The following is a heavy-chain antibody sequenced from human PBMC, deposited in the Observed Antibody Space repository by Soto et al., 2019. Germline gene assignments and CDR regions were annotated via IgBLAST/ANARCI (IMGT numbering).Heavy chain of an antibody. J-gene: IGHJ4*02. Sequence: QVRLQQWGAGLLKPSETLSLTCAVYGGSLSGYYWTWIRQSPEKGLEWIGEVDLSGTTTYDPSLKSRVTISLDTSKSHLSLRLTSVTAADTAVYYCARGSIAARLANWGQGTLVTVSS. D-gene: IGHD6-6*01. CDR3: ARGSIAARLAN. CDR1: GGSLSGYY. CDR2: VDLSGTT. V-gene: IGHV4-34*02.